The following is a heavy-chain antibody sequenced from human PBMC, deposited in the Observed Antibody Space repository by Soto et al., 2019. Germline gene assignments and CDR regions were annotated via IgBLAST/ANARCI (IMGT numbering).Heavy chain of an antibody. CDR1: GYTFTSYG. CDR3: ARGWRDDYYGSGSYPIYYYYYGMDV. CDR2: INAGNGNT. J-gene: IGHJ6*02. D-gene: IGHD3-10*01. Sequence: ASVKVSCKASGYTFTSYGISWVRQAPGQRLEWMGWINAGNGNTKYSQKFQGRVTITRDTSASTAYMELSSLRSEDTAVYYCARGWRDDYYGSGSYPIYYYYYGMDVWGQGTTVTVSS. V-gene: IGHV1-3*01.